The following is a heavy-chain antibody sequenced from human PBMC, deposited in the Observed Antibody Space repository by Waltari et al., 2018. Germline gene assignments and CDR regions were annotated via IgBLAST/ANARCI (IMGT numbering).Heavy chain of an antibody. Sequence: QVHLVESGGGVVQPGGAVRLSCAASGFLFSSYGLPWVRQAPGKGLEWVAFITYDGSNKYYADSMKGRFTVSRDNSKNTLFLQMNTLRAEDTAVYYCAKDHVVVVPGGMTKVFDYWGQGTLVTVSS. CDR3: AKDHVVVVPGGMTKVFDY. V-gene: IGHV3-30*02. CDR2: ITYDGSNK. D-gene: IGHD2-2*01. CDR1: GFLFSSYG. J-gene: IGHJ4*02.